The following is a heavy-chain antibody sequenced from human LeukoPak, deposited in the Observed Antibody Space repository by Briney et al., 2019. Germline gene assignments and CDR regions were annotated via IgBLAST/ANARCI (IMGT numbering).Heavy chain of an antibody. CDR1: GFTFSNAW. V-gene: IGHV3-15*01. Sequence: GGSLRLSCAASGFTFSNAWMSWVRQAPGKGLEWVGRIKSKTDGGTTDYAAPVKGRFTISRDDSKNTTYLQMSSLKTDDTAVYYCTRRSITSTRPDDYWGQGTLVTVSS. CDR2: IKSKTDGGTT. J-gene: IGHJ4*02. D-gene: IGHD1-14*01. CDR3: TRRSITSTRPDDY.